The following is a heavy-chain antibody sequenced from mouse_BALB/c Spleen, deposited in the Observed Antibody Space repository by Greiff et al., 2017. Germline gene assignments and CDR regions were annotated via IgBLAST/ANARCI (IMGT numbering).Heavy chain of an antibody. V-gene: IGHV1-80*01. D-gene: IGHD2-4*01. J-gene: IGHJ2*01. CDR1: GYAFSSSW. CDR3: ARGGDYDYFDY. Sequence: QVQLKQPGAELVKPGASVKISCKASGYAFSSSWMNWVKQRPGQGLEWIGRIYPGDGDTNYNGKFKGKATLTADKSSSTAYMQLSSLTSVDSAVYFCARGGDYDYFDYWGQGTTLTVSS. CDR2: IYPGDGDT.